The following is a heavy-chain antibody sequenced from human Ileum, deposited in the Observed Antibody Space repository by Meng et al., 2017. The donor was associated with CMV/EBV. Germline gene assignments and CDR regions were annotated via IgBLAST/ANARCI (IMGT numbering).Heavy chain of an antibody. D-gene: IGHD2-2*01. CDR1: GYTFSNHD. V-gene: IGHV1-8*02. Sequence: ASGYTFSNHDINWVRRAAGQGLEWMGWMKPYSGNADFTQKFQGRVTMTRDTSTNTAYMELSRLTSDDTAIYYCARGGGGSSSWDFDYWGQGALVTVSS. CDR3: ARGGGGSSSWDFDY. J-gene: IGHJ4*02. CDR2: MKPYSGNA.